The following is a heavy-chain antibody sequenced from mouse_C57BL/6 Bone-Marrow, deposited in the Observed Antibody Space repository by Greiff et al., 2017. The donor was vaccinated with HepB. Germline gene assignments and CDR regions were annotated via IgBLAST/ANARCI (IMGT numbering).Heavy chain of an antibody. CDR1: GYTFTDYY. Sequence: EVQLQQSGPVLVKPGASVKMSCKASGYTFTDYYMNWVKQSHGKSLEWIGVINPYNGGTSYNQKFKGKATLTVDKSSSTAYMELNSLTSDDSAVYYCARGYYGNYNWYFDVWGTGTTVTVSS. J-gene: IGHJ1*03. CDR2: INPYNGGT. V-gene: IGHV1-19*01. D-gene: IGHD2-1*01. CDR3: ARGYYGNYNWYFDV.